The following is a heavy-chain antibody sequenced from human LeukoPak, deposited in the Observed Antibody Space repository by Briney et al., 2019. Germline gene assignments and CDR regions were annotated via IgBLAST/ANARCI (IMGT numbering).Heavy chain of an antibody. D-gene: IGHD3-22*01. J-gene: IGHJ6*02. Sequence: PGGSLRLSCAASGFTFEDYAMNWVRQVPGKGLEWVSLISGDGDSTNYADSVKGRFTISRDNNKKSLYLQMNTVRSEDTALYYCAKDIVNVRTAYDSSGYYYLYAMDVWGQGTTVTVSS. CDR2: ISGDGDST. CDR3: AKDIVNVRTAYDSSGYYYLYAMDV. CDR1: GFTFEDYA. V-gene: IGHV3-43*02.